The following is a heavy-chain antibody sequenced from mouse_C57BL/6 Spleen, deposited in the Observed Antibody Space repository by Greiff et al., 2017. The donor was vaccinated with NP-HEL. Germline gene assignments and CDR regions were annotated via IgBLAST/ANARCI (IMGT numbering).Heavy chain of an antibody. CDR1: GFTFSDYG. D-gene: IGHD1-1*01. CDR3: AREGYYGRGYFDV. J-gene: IGHJ1*03. V-gene: IGHV5-17*01. Sequence: EVQGVESGGGLVKPGGSLKLSCAASGFTFSDYGMHWVRQAPEKGLEWVAYISSGSSTIYYADTVKGRFTISRDNAKNTLFLQMTGLRSEDTAMYYCAREGYYGRGYFDVWGTGTTVTVSS. CDR2: ISSGSSTI.